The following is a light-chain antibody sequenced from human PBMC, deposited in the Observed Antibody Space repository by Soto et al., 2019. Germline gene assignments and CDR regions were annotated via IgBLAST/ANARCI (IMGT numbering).Light chain of an antibody. CDR3: QQSYSPPPIT. V-gene: IGKV1-39*01. CDR2: DAS. J-gene: IGKJ5*01. CDR1: QSISSW. Sequence: DIQMTQSPSTLSASVGDRVTITCRASQSISSWLAWYQQKPGKAPKLLIYDASSLESVVPSRFSGSGSGTDFTLTISSLQPEDFATYYCQQSYSPPPITFGQGTRLEIK.